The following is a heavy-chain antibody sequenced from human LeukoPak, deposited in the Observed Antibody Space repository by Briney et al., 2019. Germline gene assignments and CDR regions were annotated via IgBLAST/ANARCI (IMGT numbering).Heavy chain of an antibody. Sequence: PGGSLRLSCVASGFSFTSHSMNCVRQAPGKGLEWVSYISSESGTKYHADSVKGRFTISRDNAKNSLYLQMNSLRAEDTAVYYCARDVHYYDSSGYYRFDYWGQGTVVTVSS. D-gene: IGHD3-22*01. CDR1: GFSFTSHS. V-gene: IGHV3-48*04. CDR3: ARDVHYYDSSGYYRFDY. CDR2: ISSESGTK. J-gene: IGHJ4*02.